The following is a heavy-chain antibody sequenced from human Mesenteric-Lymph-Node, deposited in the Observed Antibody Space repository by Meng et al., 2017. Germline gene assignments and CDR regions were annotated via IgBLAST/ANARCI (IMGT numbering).Heavy chain of an antibody. J-gene: IGHJ2*01. CDR1: GFTFSSYS. CDR3: AKDRTYDILTGWYFDL. Sequence: GGSLRLSCAASGFTFSSYSMNWVRQAPGKGLEWVSGISWNSGSIGYADSVKGRFTISRDNAKNSLYLQMNSLRAEDMALYYCAKDRTYDILTGWYFDLWGRGNRV. V-gene: IGHV3-9*03. CDR2: ISWNSGSI. D-gene: IGHD3-9*01.